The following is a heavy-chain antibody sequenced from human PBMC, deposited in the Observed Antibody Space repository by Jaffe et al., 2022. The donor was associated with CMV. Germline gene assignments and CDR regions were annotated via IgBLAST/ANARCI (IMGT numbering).Heavy chain of an antibody. CDR3: ARASDYCSGGSCYDYFDY. V-gene: IGHV3-11*06. Sequence: QVQLVESGGGLVKPGGSLRLSCAASGFTFSDYYMSWIRQAPGKGLEWVSYISSSSSYTNYADSVKGRFTISRDNAKNSLYLQMNSLRAEDTAVYYCARASDYCSGGSCYDYFDYWGQGTLVTVSS. CDR2: ISSSSSYT. J-gene: IGHJ4*02. D-gene: IGHD2-15*01. CDR1: GFTFSDYY.